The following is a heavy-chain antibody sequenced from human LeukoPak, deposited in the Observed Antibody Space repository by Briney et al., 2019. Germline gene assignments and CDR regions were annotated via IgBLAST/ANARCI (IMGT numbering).Heavy chain of an antibody. CDR3: AREPSMIVVADY. D-gene: IGHD3-22*01. Sequence: GGSLRLSCAASGFSVSTNYVSWVRQAPGKGLEWVSSISSSSSYIYYADSVKGRFTISRDNAKNSLYLQMNSLRAEDTAVYYCAREPSMIVVADYWGQGTLVTVSS. V-gene: IGHV3-21*01. J-gene: IGHJ4*02. CDR1: GFSVSTNY. CDR2: ISSSSSYI.